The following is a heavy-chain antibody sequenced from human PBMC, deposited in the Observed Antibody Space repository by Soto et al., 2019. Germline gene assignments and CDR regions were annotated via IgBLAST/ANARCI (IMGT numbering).Heavy chain of an antibody. CDR1: GFTFSNAW. D-gene: IGHD6-19*01. Sequence: GGSLRLSCAASGFTFSNAWMSWVRQAPGKGLEWVGRIKSKTDGGTTDYAAPVKGRFTISRDDSKNTLYLQMNSLKTEDTAVYYCTTVSSSGWYVNDDDAFDIWGQGTMVTVSS. V-gene: IGHV3-15*01. CDR2: IKSKTDGGTT. J-gene: IGHJ3*02. CDR3: TTVSSSGWYVNDDDAFDI.